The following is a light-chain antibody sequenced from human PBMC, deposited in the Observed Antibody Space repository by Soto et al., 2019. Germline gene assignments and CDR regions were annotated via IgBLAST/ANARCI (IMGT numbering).Light chain of an antibody. J-gene: IGKJ4*01. V-gene: IGKV3-11*01. CDR1: QSVSSH. CDR3: QQRSTWAPVLT. Sequence: EIVLTQSPASLSLSPGERATLSCRASQSVSSHLAWFQQRPGQAPRLLIYGASNRATSIPARFGGSGSGTNFTLPISSLEPEDFAVSYCQQRSTWAPVLTFGGGTKVEIK. CDR2: GAS.